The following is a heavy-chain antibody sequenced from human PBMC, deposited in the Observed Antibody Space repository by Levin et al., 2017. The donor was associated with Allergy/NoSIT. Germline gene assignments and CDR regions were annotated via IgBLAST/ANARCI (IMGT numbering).Heavy chain of an antibody. CDR2: INPSGGST. CDR3: ARHSSIAEAPTGFNY. V-gene: IGHV1-46*01. Sequence: GASVKVSCKTPGYTFATYYIHWVRHAPGQGLEWMGIINPSGGSTNYAQKFQGRVTMTRDTSTSTVYMELSSLRSEDTAVYYCARHSSIAEAPTGFNYWGQGTLVTVSS. CDR1: GYTFATYY. D-gene: IGHD4-17*01. J-gene: IGHJ4*02.